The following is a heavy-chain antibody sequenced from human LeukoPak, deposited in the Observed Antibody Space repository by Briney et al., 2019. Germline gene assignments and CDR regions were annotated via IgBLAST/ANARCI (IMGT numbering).Heavy chain of an antibody. V-gene: IGHV4-59*08. J-gene: IGHJ5*02. CDR1: GGSISNYY. CDR2: IYYSGST. CDR3: ARQGSAWT. D-gene: IGHD6-19*01. Sequence: PSEPLSLTCTVSGGSISNYYWSWIRQPPGKGLEWIGNIYYSGSTKYNPSLKSRVTISVDTSKNQFSLKLSSVTAADTAVHYCARQGSAWTWGQGTLVTVSS.